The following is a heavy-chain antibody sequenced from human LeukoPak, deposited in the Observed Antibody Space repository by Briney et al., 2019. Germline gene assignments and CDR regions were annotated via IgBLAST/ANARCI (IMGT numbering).Heavy chain of an antibody. D-gene: IGHD1-14*01. CDR3: ARDNDYNPLVY. CDR2: IIPIFGTA. Sequence: ASVKVSCKASGGTFSSYAISWVRQAPGQGLEWMGGIIPIFGTANYAQKFQGRVTITADESTSTAYMELRSLRSDDTAVYYCARDNDYNPLVYWGQGTLVTVSS. V-gene: IGHV1-69*13. J-gene: IGHJ4*02. CDR1: GGTFSSYA.